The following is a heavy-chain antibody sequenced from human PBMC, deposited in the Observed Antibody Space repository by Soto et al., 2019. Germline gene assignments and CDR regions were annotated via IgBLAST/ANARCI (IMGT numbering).Heavy chain of an antibody. CDR3: ARGLYCGSGCYSHFDY. V-gene: IGHV1-69*01. J-gene: IGHJ4*02. D-gene: IGHD2-21*02. CDR1: GGTFSTYP. Sequence: VQLVQSGAEVKTPGSSVKVSCKASGGTFSTYPFIWVRQAPGQGLDWMGGIIPIFGTTDYGQRFQGRVTITADESTSTAYMELSSLSSDYTAVYYCARGLYCGSGCYSHFDYWGQGTLVTVSS. CDR2: IIPIFGTT.